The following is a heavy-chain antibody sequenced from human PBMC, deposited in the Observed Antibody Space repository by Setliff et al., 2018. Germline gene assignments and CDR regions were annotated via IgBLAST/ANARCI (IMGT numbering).Heavy chain of an antibody. D-gene: IGHD1-1*01. CDR2: IYYSGST. V-gene: IGHV4-30-4*08. J-gene: IGHJ4*02. Sequence: SETLSLTCTVSGGSISSGDYYWSWIRQPPGKGLEWIGYIYYSGSTYYNPSLKSRVTISVDTSKNQFSLKLSSVTVADTAVYYCARVRNTQNGFFDYWSQGTLVTVSS. CDR1: GGSISSGDYY. CDR3: ARVRNTQNGFFDY.